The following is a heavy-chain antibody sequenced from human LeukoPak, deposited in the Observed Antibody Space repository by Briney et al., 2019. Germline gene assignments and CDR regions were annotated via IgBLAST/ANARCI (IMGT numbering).Heavy chain of an antibody. CDR3: ARVSGYSSGWYPFDY. D-gene: IGHD6-19*01. Sequence: GGSLRLSCAASGFTFSDHYMDWVRQAPGKGLECVGRTRNKANSYTTEYAASVKGRFTISRDDSKNSLYPQLNSLKTEDTAVYYCARVSGYSSGWYPFDYWGQGTLVTVSS. CDR1: GFTFSDHY. V-gene: IGHV3-72*01. J-gene: IGHJ4*02. CDR2: TRNKANSYTT.